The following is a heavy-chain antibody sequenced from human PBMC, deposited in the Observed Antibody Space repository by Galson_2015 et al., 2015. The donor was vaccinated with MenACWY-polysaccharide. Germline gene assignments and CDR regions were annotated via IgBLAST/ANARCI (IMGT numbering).Heavy chain of an antibody. CDR3: ARRASPLALSKYYYYGMDV. J-gene: IGHJ6*02. V-gene: IGHV3-30*04. Sequence: SLRLSCAASKFAFINYAMHWVRQAPGKGLEWVALISHDGRDKYYAESVKGRFTISRDQSTNTLFLQMSSLRPEDTAVYYCARRASPLALSKYYYYGMDVWGQGTTVTV. CDR1: KFAFINYA. CDR2: ISHDGRDK.